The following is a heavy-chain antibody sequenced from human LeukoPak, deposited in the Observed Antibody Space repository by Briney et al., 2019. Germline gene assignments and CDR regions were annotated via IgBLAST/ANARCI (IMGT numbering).Heavy chain of an antibody. V-gene: IGHV1-18*01. CDR2: ISAYNGKR. J-gene: IGHJ4*02. Sequence: GASVKVSCKASGYSFGDYGFSWVRQAPGQGLEWLGWISAYNGKRNYAQKVEGRVTMTTDTATSTAYLELRGLRPDDTAVYYCARDDSGAKVDIDYWGQGTLLIVSS. CDR1: GYSFGDYG. D-gene: IGHD5-12*01. CDR3: ARDDSGAKVDIDY.